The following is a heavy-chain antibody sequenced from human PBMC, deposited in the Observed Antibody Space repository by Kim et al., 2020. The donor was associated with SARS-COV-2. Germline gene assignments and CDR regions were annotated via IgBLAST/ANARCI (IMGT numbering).Heavy chain of an antibody. J-gene: IGHJ5*02. CDR1: GGSISSGGYY. Sequence: SETLSLTCTVSGGSISSGGYYWSWIRQHPGKGLEWIGYIYYSGSTYYNPSLKSRVTISVDTSKNQFSLKLSSVTAADTAVYYCARDSWYYDILTGYHPDNWLDPWGQGTLVTVSS. CDR3: ARDSWYYDILTGYHPDNWLDP. V-gene: IGHV4-31*03. D-gene: IGHD3-9*01. CDR2: IYYSGST.